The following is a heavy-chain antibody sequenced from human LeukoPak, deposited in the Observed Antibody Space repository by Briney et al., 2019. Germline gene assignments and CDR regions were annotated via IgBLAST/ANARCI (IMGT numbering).Heavy chain of an antibody. J-gene: IGHJ4*02. CDR2: ISYDGNNK. D-gene: IGHD3-22*01. CDR3: AKGSDSSGFYAPPFDY. V-gene: IGHV3-30*04. Sequence: PGGSLRLSCTASGFTFGDYAMSWVRQAPGKGLEWVAVISYDGNNKNYVDSVKGRFTISRDNSKNTLCLQMNSLRAEDTAVYYCAKGSDSSGFYAPPFDYWGQGTLVTVSS. CDR1: GFTFGDYA.